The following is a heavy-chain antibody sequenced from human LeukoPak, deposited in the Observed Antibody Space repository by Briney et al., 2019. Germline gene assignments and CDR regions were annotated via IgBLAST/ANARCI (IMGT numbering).Heavy chain of an antibody. CDR2: ISSGTTYI. CDR1: GFTFSSFG. V-gene: IGHV3-21*04. J-gene: IGHJ4*02. Sequence: NPGGSLRLSCAASGFTFSSFGMNWVRQAPGKGLEWVSSISSGTTYIYYADSVKGRFTISRDNSKNTLYLQMNSLRAEDTAVYYCAKDTSGWYSLVFDYWGQGTLVTVSS. D-gene: IGHD6-19*01. CDR3: AKDTSGWYSLVFDY.